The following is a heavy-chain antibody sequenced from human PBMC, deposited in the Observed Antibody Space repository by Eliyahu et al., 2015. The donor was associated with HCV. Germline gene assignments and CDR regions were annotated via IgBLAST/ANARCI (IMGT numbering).Heavy chain of an antibody. V-gene: IGHV3-33*01. CDR1: GFTFSSYG. Sequence: QVQLVESGGGVVQPGRSLRLSCAASGFTFSSYGMHWVRQAPGKGLGWVAVIWYDGSNKYYADSVKGRFTISRDNSKNTLYLQMNSLRAEDTAVYYCARGVRSPGYYYYYGMDVWGQGTTVTVSS. D-gene: IGHD6-13*01. CDR2: IWYDGSNK. CDR3: ARGVRSPGYYYYYGMDV. J-gene: IGHJ6*02.